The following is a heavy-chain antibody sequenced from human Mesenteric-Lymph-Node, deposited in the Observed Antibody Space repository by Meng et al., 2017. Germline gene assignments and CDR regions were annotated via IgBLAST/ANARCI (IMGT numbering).Heavy chain of an antibody. CDR2: INAYNGDT. D-gene: IGHD1-26*01. J-gene: IGHJ4*02. V-gene: IGHV1-18*01. Sequence: QAQMGQSGGEVKKPGASGKVSCKASGYTFTNYGITGVRQAPGQGLEWMGWINAYNGDTNYAQTLQGRVTMTTDTSTSTAYMELRSLRSDDTAVYYCARVEVGITSGDYWGQGTLVTVSS. CDR1: GYTFTNYG. CDR3: ARVEVGITSGDY.